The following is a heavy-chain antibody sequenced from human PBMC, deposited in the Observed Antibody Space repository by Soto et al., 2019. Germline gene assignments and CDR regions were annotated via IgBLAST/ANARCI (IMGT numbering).Heavy chain of an antibody. CDR1: GFTFSDYY. Sequence: QVQLVESGGGLVKPGGSLRLSCAASGFTFSDYYMSWIRQAPGKGLEWVSYISSSSSYTNYADSVKGRFTISRDNAKNSLYLQMNSLRAEDTAVYYCAKSYSSSPGWFDPWGQGTLVTVSS. J-gene: IGHJ5*02. CDR2: ISSSSSYT. CDR3: AKSYSSSPGWFDP. V-gene: IGHV3-11*06. D-gene: IGHD6-6*01.